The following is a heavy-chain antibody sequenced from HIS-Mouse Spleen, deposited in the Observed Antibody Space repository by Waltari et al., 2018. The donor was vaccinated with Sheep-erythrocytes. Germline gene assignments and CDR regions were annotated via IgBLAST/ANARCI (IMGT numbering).Heavy chain of an antibody. CDR1: GYTFTGYY. D-gene: IGHD2-2*01. CDR3: ARGYCSSTSCYGYFQH. J-gene: IGHJ1*01. Sequence: QVQLVQSGAEVKNPGASVKVSCKASGYTFTGYYMHWVRQAPGQGLEGMGWNHPKRGGKNYARKVQGWVTMTRDTASSTAYMELSRLRSDDTAVYYCARGYCSSTSCYGYFQHWGQGTLVTVSS. CDR2: NHPKRGGK. V-gene: IGHV1-2*04.